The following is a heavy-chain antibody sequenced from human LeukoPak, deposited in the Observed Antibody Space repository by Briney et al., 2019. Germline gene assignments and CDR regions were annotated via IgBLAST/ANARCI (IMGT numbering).Heavy chain of an antibody. CDR3: ARAYPGDYDSSGYYFDY. Sequence: SETLSLTCIVSGGSISSISSNNYHWGWIRQPPGKGLEWIGSIYYSGSTYYNPSLKSRVTISVDTSKNQFSLKLGSVTAADTAVYYCARAYPGDYDSSGYYFDYWGQGTLVTVSS. CDR2: IYYSGST. J-gene: IGHJ4*02. CDR1: GGSISSISSNNYH. V-gene: IGHV4-39*07. D-gene: IGHD3-22*01.